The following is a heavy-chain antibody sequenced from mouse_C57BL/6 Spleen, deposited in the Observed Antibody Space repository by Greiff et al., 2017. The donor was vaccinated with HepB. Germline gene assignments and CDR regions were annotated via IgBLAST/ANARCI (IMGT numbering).Heavy chain of an antibody. V-gene: IGHV1-15*01. Sequence: VKLMESGAELVRPGASVTLTCKASGYTFTDYEMHWVKQTPVHGLEWIGAIDPETGGTAYNQKFKGKAILTADNSSSTAYMELRSLTSDDSAVYYCRDGYYFYWGQGTTLTVSS. CDR1: GYTFTDYE. CDR3: RDGYYFY. CDR2: IDPETGGT. D-gene: IGHD2-3*01. J-gene: IGHJ2*01.